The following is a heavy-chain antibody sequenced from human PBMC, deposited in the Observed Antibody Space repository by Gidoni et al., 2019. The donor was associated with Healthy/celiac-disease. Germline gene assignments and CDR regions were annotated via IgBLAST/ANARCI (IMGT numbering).Heavy chain of an antibody. CDR3: AKRGYDILTGPSNWFDP. Sequence: APGKGLEWVAVISYDGSNKYYAESVKGRFTISRDNSKNTLYLQMNSLRAEDTAVYYCAKRGYDILTGPSNWFDPWGQGTLVTVSS. V-gene: IGHV3-30*18. D-gene: IGHD3-9*01. J-gene: IGHJ5*02. CDR2: ISYDGSNK.